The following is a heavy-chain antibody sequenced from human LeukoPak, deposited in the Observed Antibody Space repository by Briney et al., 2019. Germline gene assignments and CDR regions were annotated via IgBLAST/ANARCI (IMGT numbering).Heavy chain of an antibody. CDR3: VRVWPPNAVDRGMTYSYFNALGV. J-gene: IGHJ6*02. CDR2: ISPYDGNT. CDR1: NYTFASYG. D-gene: IGHD1-1*01. V-gene: IGHV1-18*01. Sequence: ASVKVSCKASNYTFASYGLSWVRQAPGQGLQWVGWISPYDGNTDYAQRFQARVTMTIDRATRTVYMDLKRLRLDDTAVYYCVRVWPPNAVDRGMTYSYFNALGVWGQGTTVIVSS.